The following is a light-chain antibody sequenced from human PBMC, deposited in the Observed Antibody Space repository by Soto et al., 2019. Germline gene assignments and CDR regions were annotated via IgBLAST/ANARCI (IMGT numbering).Light chain of an antibody. CDR1: SSNIGAGYD. CDR2: GNS. V-gene: IGLV1-40*01. CDR3: QSSDSSLSGSV. Sequence: QSVLTQPPSVSGAPGQRVTISCTGSSSNIGAGYDVHWYQQLPGTAPKRLIYGNSNRPSGVPDRFSGSKSGTSASLAITGLQAEDAADYYCQSSDSSLSGSVFGGGTQRTVL. J-gene: IGLJ3*02.